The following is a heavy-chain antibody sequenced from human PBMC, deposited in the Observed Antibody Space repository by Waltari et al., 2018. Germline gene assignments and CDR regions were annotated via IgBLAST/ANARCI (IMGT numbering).Heavy chain of an antibody. D-gene: IGHD5-18*01. CDR3: AHTAMVAGSFFDY. Sequence: EVQLVESGGGLVQPGGSLRLSCSASGFPFSSYEMNWVRQAPGKGLEWVSYISSSGSTIYYADSVKGRFTISRDNAKNSLYLQMNSLRAEDTAVYYCAHTAMVAGSFFDYWGQGTLVTVSS. V-gene: IGHV3-48*03. CDR2: ISSSGSTI. CDR1: GFPFSSYE. J-gene: IGHJ4*02.